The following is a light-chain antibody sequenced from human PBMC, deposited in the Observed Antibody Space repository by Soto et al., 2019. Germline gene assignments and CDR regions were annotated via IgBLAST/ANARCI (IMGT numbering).Light chain of an antibody. V-gene: IGKV1-8*01. CDR3: QHYLTDPLT. CDR1: QGTSSY. Sequence: AIVMTQSPATLSASPGDRVTITCRARQGTSSYVAWYHQKPVKARKLLIYASSTLPSGVPSRFSGSGSGTDFPLTINCLKSEDFATFSCQHYLTDPLTCGGGTKG. J-gene: IGKJ4*01. CDR2: ASS.